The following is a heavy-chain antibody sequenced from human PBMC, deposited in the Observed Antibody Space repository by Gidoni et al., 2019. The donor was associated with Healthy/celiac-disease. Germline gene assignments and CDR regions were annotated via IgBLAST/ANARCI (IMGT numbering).Heavy chain of an antibody. CDR2: INHSGST. V-gene: IGHV4-34*01. CDR3: ASRYYDFWSGHHNWFDP. CDR1: GGSFSGYY. J-gene: IGHJ5*02. Sequence: QVQLQQWGAGLLKPSETLSLTCAVYGGSFSGYYWSWIRQPPGKGLEWIGEINHSGSTNYNPSLKSRVTISVDTSKNQFSLKLSSVTAADTAVYYCASRYYDFWSGHHNWFDPWGQGTLVIVSS. D-gene: IGHD3-3*01.